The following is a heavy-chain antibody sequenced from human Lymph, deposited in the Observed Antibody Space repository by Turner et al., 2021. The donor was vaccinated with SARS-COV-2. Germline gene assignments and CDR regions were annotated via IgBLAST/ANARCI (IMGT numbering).Heavy chain of an antibody. CDR2: ITYSGST. CDR3: AIRRWLRGPIDY. Sequence: QLQLQESGPGLVKPSETLSLTCTVSGGSISSSSYYWCWIRQHPGKGLEWIGSITYSGSTNYNPSLKSRVTISVDTSKNNFSLKLSSVTAADTALYYCAIRRWLRGPIDYWGQGTLVTVSS. D-gene: IGHD5-12*01. V-gene: IGHV4-39*02. J-gene: IGHJ4*02. CDR1: GGSISSSSYY.